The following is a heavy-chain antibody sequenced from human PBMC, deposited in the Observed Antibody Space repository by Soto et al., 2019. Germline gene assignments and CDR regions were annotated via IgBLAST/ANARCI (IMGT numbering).Heavy chain of an antibody. D-gene: IGHD1-1*01. Sequence: ASVKVSCKASGYTFTSYYMHWVRQAPGQGLEWMGIINPSGGSTSYAQKFQGRVTMTRDTSTSTVYMELSSLRSEDTAVYYCARVDATGTTPFDPWGQGTLVTVS. CDR1: GYTFTSYY. J-gene: IGHJ5*02. V-gene: IGHV1-46*03. CDR3: ARVDATGTTPFDP. CDR2: INPSGGST.